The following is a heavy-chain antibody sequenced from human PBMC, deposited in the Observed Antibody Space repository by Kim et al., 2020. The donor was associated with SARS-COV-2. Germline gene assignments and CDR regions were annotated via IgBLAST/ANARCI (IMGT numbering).Heavy chain of an antibody. Sequence: GESLKISCKGSGYSFTSYWIGWVRQMPGKGLEWMGIIYPGDSDTRYSPSFQGQVTISADKSISTAYLQWSSLKASDTAMYYCARVSYSSSWYSTFDIWGQGTMVTVSS. D-gene: IGHD6-13*01. V-gene: IGHV5-51*01. J-gene: IGHJ3*02. CDR2: IYPGDSDT. CDR1: GYSFTSYW. CDR3: ARVSYSSSWYSTFDI.